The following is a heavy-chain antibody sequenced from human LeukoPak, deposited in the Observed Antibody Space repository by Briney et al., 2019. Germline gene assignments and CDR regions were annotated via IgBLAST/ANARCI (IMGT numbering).Heavy chain of an antibody. V-gene: IGHV3-23*01. CDR2: ISGSGGST. CDR1: GFTFSSHA. CDR3: ARSRVPFVVVPAAMIGDAFDI. J-gene: IGHJ3*02. Sequence: GGSLRLSCAASGFTFSSHAMSWVRQAPGRGLEWVSSISGSGGSTYHADSVKGRFTISRDNSKNTLHLQMNSLRAEDTAVYYCARSRVPFVVVPAAMIGDAFDIWGQGTMVTVSS. D-gene: IGHD2-2*01.